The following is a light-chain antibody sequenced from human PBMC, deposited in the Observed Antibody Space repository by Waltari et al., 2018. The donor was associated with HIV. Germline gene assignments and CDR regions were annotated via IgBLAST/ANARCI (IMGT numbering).Light chain of an antibody. CDR2: GAS. J-gene: IGKJ4*01. CDR1: QSVNNNF. V-gene: IGKV3-20*01. CDR3: QQYSNLPLT. Sequence: EIVLTQSPGTLSLSPGERAALSCRASQSVNNNFLVWFQQKPGQAPTLLIYGASRRATGIPDRFTCSGSGTDFTLIINRREPEDFAVNYCQQYSNLPLTFGGGTKVEIK.